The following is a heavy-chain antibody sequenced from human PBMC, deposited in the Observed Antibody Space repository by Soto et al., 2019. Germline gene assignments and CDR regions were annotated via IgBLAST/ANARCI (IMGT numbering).Heavy chain of an antibody. J-gene: IGHJ6*02. Sequence: PSETLSLTCTVSGGSISSGGYYWSWIRQHPGRGLEWIGYIYYSGSTYYNPSLKSRVTISVDTSKNQFSLKLSSVTAADTAVYYCARSPYDSSGYYYYYGMDVWGQGTTVTVSS. CDR2: IYYSGST. CDR1: GGSISSGGYY. D-gene: IGHD3-22*01. V-gene: IGHV4-31*03. CDR3: ARSPYDSSGYYYYYGMDV.